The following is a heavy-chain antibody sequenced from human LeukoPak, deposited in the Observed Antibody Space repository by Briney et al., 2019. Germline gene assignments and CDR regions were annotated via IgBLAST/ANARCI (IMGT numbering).Heavy chain of an antibody. CDR1: GFTFSNYA. J-gene: IGHJ6*03. CDR3: ARGSVKLSTIYYYYYMDV. D-gene: IGHD3-16*02. CDR2: ISGSGGST. V-gene: IGHV3-23*01. Sequence: GGSLRLSCAAPGFTFSNYAMSWVRQAPGEGLEWVSAISGSGGSTYYADSVKGRFSISRDNSKNTLYLQMYTLRAEDTAVYYCARGSVKLSTIYYYYYMDVWGKGTTVTVSS.